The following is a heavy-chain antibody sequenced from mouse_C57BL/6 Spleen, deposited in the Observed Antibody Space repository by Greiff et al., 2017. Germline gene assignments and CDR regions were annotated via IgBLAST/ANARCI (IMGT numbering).Heavy chain of an antibody. CDR1: GYTFTSYW. D-gene: IGHD1-1*01. CDR2: IDPNSGGT. Sequence: QVQLQQPGAELVKPGASVKLSCKASGYTFTSYWMHWVKQRPGRGLEWIGRIDPNSGGTKYNEKFKSKATLTVDKPSSTAYMQLSSLTSEDSAVYYCARTEFITTVVASWDYAMDYWGQGTSVTVSS. J-gene: IGHJ4*01. V-gene: IGHV1-72*01. CDR3: ARTEFITTVVASWDYAMDY.